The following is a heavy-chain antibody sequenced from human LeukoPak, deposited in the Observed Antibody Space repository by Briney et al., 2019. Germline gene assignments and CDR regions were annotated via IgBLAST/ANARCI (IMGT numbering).Heavy chain of an antibody. V-gene: IGHV3-7*01. J-gene: IGHJ4*02. D-gene: IGHD3-22*01. CDR1: GFTFSDSW. CDR2: IKQDGSEK. CDR3: ARDQYYYDSSGYYNFDY. Sequence: GGSLRLSCVVSGFTFSDSWMHWLRQAPGKGLEWVANIKQDGSEKYYVDSVKGRFTISRDNAKNSMYLQMNSLRAEDTAVYYCARDQYYYDSSGYYNFDYWGQGTLVTVSS.